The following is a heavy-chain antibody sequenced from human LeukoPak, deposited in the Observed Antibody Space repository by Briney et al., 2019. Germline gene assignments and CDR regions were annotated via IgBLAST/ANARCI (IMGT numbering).Heavy chain of an antibody. V-gene: IGHV4-59*01. Sequence: SETLSLTCTVSGGSISSYYWSWIRQPPGKGLEWIGYIYYSGSTNYNPSLKSRVTISVDTSKNQFSLKLSPVTAADTAVYYCARGRLYSGSYFGWFDPWGQGTLVTVSS. CDR1: GGSISSYY. J-gene: IGHJ5*02. D-gene: IGHD1-26*01. CDR2: IYYSGST. CDR3: ARGRLYSGSYFGWFDP.